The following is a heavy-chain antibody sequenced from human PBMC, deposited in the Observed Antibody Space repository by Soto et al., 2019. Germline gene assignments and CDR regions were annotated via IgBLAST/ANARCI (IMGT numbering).Heavy chain of an antibody. CDR2: IIPIFGTA. CDR3: ARHVPAAGYYFGMDV. V-gene: IGHV1-69*12. CDR1: GGTFSSYA. J-gene: IGHJ6*02. Sequence: QVQLVQSGAEVKKPGSSVKVSCKASGGTFSSYAISWVRQAPGQGLEWMGGIIPIFGTANYAQKFQGRVTITADESTSTAYVELSSRRSEDTAVYYCARHVPAAGYYFGMDVWGQGTTVTVSS. D-gene: IGHD2-2*01.